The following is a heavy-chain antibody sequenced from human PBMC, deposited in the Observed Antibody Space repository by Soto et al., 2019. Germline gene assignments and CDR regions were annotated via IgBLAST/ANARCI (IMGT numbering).Heavy chain of an antibody. V-gene: IGHV4-31*03. CDR1: GGPVINGDSY. Sequence: QVQLQESGPGLVKPSQTLSLICTVSGGPVINGDSYLNWIRQHPEKGLEWMGYINYRGTTNYNAALKSRIRISVDTSKNEFSLRLTSVTAADTAVYFCARDSPGAAPYWGQGILVTVSS. CDR3: ARDSPGAAPY. J-gene: IGHJ4*02. D-gene: IGHD6-13*01. CDR2: INYRGTT.